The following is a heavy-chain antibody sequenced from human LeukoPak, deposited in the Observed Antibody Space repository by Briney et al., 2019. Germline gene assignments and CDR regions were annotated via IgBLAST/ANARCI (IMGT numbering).Heavy chain of an antibody. J-gene: IGHJ4*02. CDR2: IYYSGTT. CDR1: GGSMSSYY. Sequence: SETLSLTCTVSGGSMSSYYRIWIRQPPGKGLEWIGYIYYSGTTSYNPSLKSRVTISVDTSKNQFSLMLNSVTAADAAVYYCARGQFYHDSTGYSDWGQGTLVTVSS. V-gene: IGHV4-59*01. CDR3: ARGQFYHDSTGYSD. D-gene: IGHD3-22*01.